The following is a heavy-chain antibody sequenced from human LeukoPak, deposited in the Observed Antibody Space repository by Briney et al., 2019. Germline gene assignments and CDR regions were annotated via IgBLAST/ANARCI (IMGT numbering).Heavy chain of an antibody. D-gene: IGHD3-10*01. J-gene: IGHJ4*02. CDR3: AKMVWVGESTSDY. Sequence: GGSLRLSCAASGFTFSSYGVHWVRQAPGKGLEWVTYIHSDGSNKYYADSVKGRFTISRDNSKNTLYLQMSSLRAEDTAVYYCAKMVWVGESTSDYWGQGTLVTVSS. CDR2: IHSDGSNK. V-gene: IGHV3-30*02. CDR1: GFTFSSYG.